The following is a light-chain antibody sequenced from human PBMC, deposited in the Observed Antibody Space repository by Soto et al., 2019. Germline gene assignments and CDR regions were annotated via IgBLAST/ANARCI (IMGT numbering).Light chain of an antibody. CDR2: EVS. J-gene: IGLJ2*01. CDR1: SSDVGGYNY. CDR3: SSYAGSNNL. Sequence: QSALTQPPSASGSPGQSVTISCTGTSSDVGGYNYVSWYQQHPGKAPKLMIYEVSKRPSGVPDRFSGSKSGNTASLTVSGLQAEHEADYYCSSYAGSNNLFGGGTKVTVL. V-gene: IGLV2-8*01.